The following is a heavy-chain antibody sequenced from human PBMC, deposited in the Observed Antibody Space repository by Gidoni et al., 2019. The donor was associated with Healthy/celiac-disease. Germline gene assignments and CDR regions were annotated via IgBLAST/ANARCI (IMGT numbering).Heavy chain of an antibody. CDR3: TTDYIVVVTAINFFDY. J-gene: IGHJ4*02. CDR1: GFTFSNAW. D-gene: IGHD2-21*02. Sequence: EVQLVESGGGLVKPGGSLRLSCAASGFTFSNAWMSWVRQAPGKGLEWVGRIKSKTDGGATDYAAHVKGRFTISRDDSKNTLYLQMNSLKTEDTAVYYCTTDYIVVVTAINFFDYWGQGTLVTVPS. CDR2: IKSKTDGGAT. V-gene: IGHV3-15*01.